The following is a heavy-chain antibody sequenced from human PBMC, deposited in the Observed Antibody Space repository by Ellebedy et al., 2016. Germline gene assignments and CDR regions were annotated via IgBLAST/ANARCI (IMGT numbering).Heavy chain of an antibody. J-gene: IGHJ6*03. CDR2: ISGSGGST. Sequence: GGSLRLXCAASGFTFSSYAMSWVRQAPGKGLEWVSAISGSGGSTYYADSVKGRFTISRDNAKNSLYLQMNSLRAEDTAVYYCWYVGYYYYYYMDVWGKGTTVTVSS. D-gene: IGHD3-10*02. CDR3: WYVGYYYYYYMDV. V-gene: IGHV3-23*01. CDR1: GFTFSSYA.